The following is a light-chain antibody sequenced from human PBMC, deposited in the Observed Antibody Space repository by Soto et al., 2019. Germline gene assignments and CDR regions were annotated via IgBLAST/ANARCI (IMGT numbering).Light chain of an antibody. CDR2: GNN. J-gene: IGLJ3*02. CDR1: SASIGAGYD. V-gene: IGLV1-40*01. Sequence: QSVLTQPPSVSGAPGQRVTISCTGNSASIGAGYDVHWYQQLPGTAPRLLIYGNNNRPSGVPDRFSGSKSGTSASLAITGLQAEDEAHYYCSAWDDNLNGWVFGGGTKLTVL. CDR3: SAWDDNLNGWV.